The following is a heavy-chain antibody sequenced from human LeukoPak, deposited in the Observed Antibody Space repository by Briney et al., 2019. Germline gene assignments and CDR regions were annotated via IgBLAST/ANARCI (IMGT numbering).Heavy chain of an antibody. Sequence: GGSLRLSCAASGFTFSSYGMHWVRQAPGKGLEWVAFIRYDGSNKYYADSVKGRFTISRDNSKNTLYLQMNSLRAEDTAVYYCAKDSYYYDSSGYAYYYYYMDVWGKGTTVTVSS. CDR3: AKDSYYYDSSGYAYYYYYMDV. CDR1: GFTFSSYG. J-gene: IGHJ6*03. CDR2: IRYDGSNK. V-gene: IGHV3-30*02. D-gene: IGHD3-22*01.